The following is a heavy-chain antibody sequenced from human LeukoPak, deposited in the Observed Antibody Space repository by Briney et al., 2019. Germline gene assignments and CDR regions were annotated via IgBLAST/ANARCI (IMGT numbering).Heavy chain of an antibody. Sequence: GGSLRFSCAASGFTFSSYEMNWVRQAPGKGLEWGSYISSSGSTIYYADSVKGRFTISRDNAKNSLYLQMNSLRAEDTAVYYCARGLPHNYYDSSGYYLTPYYFDYWGQGTLVTVSS. D-gene: IGHD3-22*01. J-gene: IGHJ4*02. CDR1: GFTFSSYE. CDR3: ARGLPHNYYDSSGYYLTPYYFDY. CDR2: ISSSGSTI. V-gene: IGHV3-48*03.